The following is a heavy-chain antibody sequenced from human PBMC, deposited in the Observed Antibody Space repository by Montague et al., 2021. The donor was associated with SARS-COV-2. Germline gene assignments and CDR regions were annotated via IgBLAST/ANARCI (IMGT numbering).Heavy chain of an antibody. D-gene: IGHD5-18*01. Sequence: SETLSLTCTVSGGSISSYYWNWIRQPPGRGLQWIGYVYYTGTTNYNPSLKSRDTISVDKAKNPFSLTLNSVTAAATAVYSGATDSSDGYTSSFDVWGQGTLVTVSS. CDR3: ATDSSDGYTSSFDV. CDR2: VYYTGTT. V-gene: IGHV4-59*01. J-gene: IGHJ4*02. CDR1: GGSISSYY.